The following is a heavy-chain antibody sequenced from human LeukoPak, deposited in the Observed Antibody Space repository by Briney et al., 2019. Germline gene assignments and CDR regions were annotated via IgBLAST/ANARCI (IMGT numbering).Heavy chain of an antibody. V-gene: IGHV1-2*06. CDR3: ARDSHDDYGDDVWSDP. Sequence: ASVKVSCKASGYTFTGYYMHWVRQAPGQGLEWMGRVNPNSGGTNYAQKFQGRVTMTRDTSISTAYMELSRLRPDDTAVYYCARDSHDDYGDDVWSDPWGQGTLVTVSS. D-gene: IGHD4-17*01. CDR2: VNPNSGGT. J-gene: IGHJ5*02. CDR1: GYTFTGYY.